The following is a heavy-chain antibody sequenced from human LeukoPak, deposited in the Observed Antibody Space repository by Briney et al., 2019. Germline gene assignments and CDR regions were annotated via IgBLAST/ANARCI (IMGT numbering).Heavy chain of an antibody. V-gene: IGHV4-34*01. Sequence: SETLSLTCAVYGGSFSGYYWSWIRQPPGKGLEWIGEINHSGSTNYNPSLKSRVTISVDTSKNQFSLKLSSVTAADTAVYYCAREEKQLAQGYYFDYWGQGTLVTVSS. CDR2: INHSGST. CDR1: GGSFSGYY. D-gene: IGHD6-13*01. CDR3: AREEKQLAQGYYFDY. J-gene: IGHJ4*02.